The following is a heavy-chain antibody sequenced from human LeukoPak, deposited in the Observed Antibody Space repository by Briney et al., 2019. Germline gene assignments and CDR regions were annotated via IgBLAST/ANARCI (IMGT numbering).Heavy chain of an antibody. D-gene: IGHD2-2*01. CDR1: GGSISSGSYY. CDR2: IYTSGST. V-gene: IGHV4-61*02. Sequence: SETLSLTCTVSGGSISSGSYYWSWIRQPAGKGLEWIGRIYTSGSTNYNPSLKSRVTIPVDTSKNQFSLKLSSVTAADTAVYYCARVPPLIVVVPAAHNDAFDIWGQGTMVTVSS. J-gene: IGHJ3*02. CDR3: ARVPPLIVVVPAAHNDAFDI.